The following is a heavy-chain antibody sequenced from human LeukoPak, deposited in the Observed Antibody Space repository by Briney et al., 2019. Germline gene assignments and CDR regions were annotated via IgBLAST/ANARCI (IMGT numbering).Heavy chain of an antibody. J-gene: IGHJ4*02. CDR2: ITSSSTYM. CDR1: GFTFSTYN. V-gene: IGHV3-21*01. CDR3: AKEFLGYCSGGSCYGFDY. D-gene: IGHD2-15*01. Sequence: GGSLRLSCAASGFTFSTYNMNWVRRTPGKGLEWVSSITSSSTYMFYADSVRGRFTISRDNSKNTLYLQMNSLRAEDTAVYYCAKEFLGYCSGGSCYGFDYWGQGTLVTVSS.